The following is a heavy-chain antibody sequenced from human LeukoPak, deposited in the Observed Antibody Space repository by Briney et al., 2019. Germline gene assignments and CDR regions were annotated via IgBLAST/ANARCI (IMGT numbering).Heavy chain of an antibody. CDR2: VSSSASTI. CDR1: GFTFSSYE. Sequence: GGSLRLSCAASGFTFSSYEMNWVRQAPGKGLEWVSYVSSSASTILYVDSVKGRFTISRDNAKNSLYLQMNSLRVGDTAVYYCARRFDVWGQGTLVTVSS. J-gene: IGHJ5*02. CDR3: ARRFDV. V-gene: IGHV3-48*03.